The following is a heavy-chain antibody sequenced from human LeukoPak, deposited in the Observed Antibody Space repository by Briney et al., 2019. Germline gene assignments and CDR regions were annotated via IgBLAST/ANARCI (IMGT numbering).Heavy chain of an antibody. CDR1: GGTFSSYA. Sequence: ASVKVSCKASGGTFSSYAISWVRQAPGQGLEWMGWISAYNGNTNYAQKLQGRVTMTTDTSTSTAYMELRSLRSDDTAVYYCVRDPHPGAAAPLTNDYWGQGTLVTVSS. D-gene: IGHD6-13*01. CDR3: VRDPHPGAAAPLTNDY. J-gene: IGHJ4*02. V-gene: IGHV1-18*01. CDR2: ISAYNGNT.